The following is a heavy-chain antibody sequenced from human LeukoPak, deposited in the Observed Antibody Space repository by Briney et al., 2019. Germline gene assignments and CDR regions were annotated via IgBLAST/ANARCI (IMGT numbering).Heavy chain of an antibody. CDR2: TYYRSQWYY. J-gene: IGHJ4*02. Sequence: SQTLSLTCAIFGESVSSTGASWNWIRQSPSRGLEWLGRTYYRSQWYYEYALSVKSRIIVAPDTSKNQFSLQLNSVTPEDTAVYYCVRGNYNFDYWGQGSLVTVSS. CDR1: GESVSSTGAS. V-gene: IGHV6-1*01. CDR3: VRGNYNFDY. D-gene: IGHD5-24*01.